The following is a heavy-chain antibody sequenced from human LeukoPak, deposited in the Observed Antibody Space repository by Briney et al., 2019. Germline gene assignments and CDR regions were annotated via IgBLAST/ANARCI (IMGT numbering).Heavy chain of an antibody. CDR2: MNPNSGNT. V-gene: IGHV1-8*02. D-gene: IGHD4/OR15-4a*01. CDR1: GYTFTGYY. J-gene: IGHJ4*02. CDR3: ARGGDYADHY. Sequence: GASVKVSCKASGYTFTGYYMHWVRQATGQGLEWMGWMNPNSGNTCYAQKFQGRVTMTRNTSISTAYMELSSLRSEDTAVYYCARGGDYADHYWGQGTLVTVSS.